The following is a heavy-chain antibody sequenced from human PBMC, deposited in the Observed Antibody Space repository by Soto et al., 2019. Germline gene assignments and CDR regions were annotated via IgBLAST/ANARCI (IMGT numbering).Heavy chain of an antibody. CDR2: ISYDGSNK. V-gene: IGHV3-30*03. CDR1: GFTFSSYG. J-gene: IGHJ5*02. Sequence: PGGSLRLSCAASGFTFSSYGMHWVRQAPGKGLEWVAVISYDGSNKYYADSVKGRFTISRDNSKNTLYLQMNSLRAEDTAVYYCARGRLGYCSSTSCLARWFDPWGQGTLVTVSS. D-gene: IGHD2-2*01. CDR3: ARGRLGYCSSTSCLARWFDP.